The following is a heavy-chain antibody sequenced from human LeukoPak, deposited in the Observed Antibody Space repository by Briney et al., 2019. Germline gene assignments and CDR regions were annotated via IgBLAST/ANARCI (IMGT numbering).Heavy chain of an antibody. CDR2: ISTTTDYI. CDR3: ARGGVYSQGFDY. CDR1: GFTFSSYS. V-gene: IGHV3-21*01. Sequence: PGGSLRLSCAASGFTFSSYSMNWVRQAPGKGLEWVSSISTTTDYIYYADSLKGQLTISRDNAKNSLYLQMNSLRAEDTAVYYCARGGVYSQGFDYWGQGTLVTVSS. J-gene: IGHJ4*02. D-gene: IGHD5/OR15-5a*01.